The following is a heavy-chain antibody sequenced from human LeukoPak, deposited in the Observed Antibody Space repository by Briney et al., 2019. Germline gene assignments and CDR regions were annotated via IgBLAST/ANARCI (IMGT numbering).Heavy chain of an antibody. Sequence: GGSLRLSCAASGFTFSSYSMNWVRQAPGKGLEWVSSISSSSSYIYYADSVKGRFTISRDNAKNSLYLQMNSLRAEDTAVYYCARAYCTGGSCYSDYWGQGTLVTVSS. CDR2: ISSSSSYI. CDR1: GFTFSSYS. CDR3: ARAYCTGGSCYSDY. V-gene: IGHV3-21*01. J-gene: IGHJ4*02. D-gene: IGHD2-8*02.